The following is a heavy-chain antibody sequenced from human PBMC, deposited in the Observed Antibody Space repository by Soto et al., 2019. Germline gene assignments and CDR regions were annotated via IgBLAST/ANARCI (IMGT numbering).Heavy chain of an antibody. Sequence: PGGSLRLSCVASEFTFSSYEMNWVRQAPGKGLEWVSYISSSGTTIYYTDSVKGRFTISRDNAKKSLYLQMNSLRAEDTAVYYCVRFGGAAAGPGDYWGQGTLV. CDR3: VRFGGAAAGPGDY. V-gene: IGHV3-48*03. CDR2: ISSSGTTI. J-gene: IGHJ4*02. CDR1: EFTFSSYE. D-gene: IGHD6-13*01.